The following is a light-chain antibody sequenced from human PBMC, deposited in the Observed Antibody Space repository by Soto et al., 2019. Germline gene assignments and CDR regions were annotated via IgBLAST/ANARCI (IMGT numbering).Light chain of an antibody. CDR2: EGS. CDR1: SRDVGSYNL. J-gene: IGLJ2*01. CDR3: CSYAGGSTLV. V-gene: IGLV2-23*01. Sequence: QYVLTQPASVSGSPGQSITSSCTGTSRDVGSYNLVSLYQQHPGKAPKLMIYEGSKRPSGVSNRFSGSKSGNTASLTISGLQAEDEADYYCCSYAGGSTLVFGGGTQLTVL.